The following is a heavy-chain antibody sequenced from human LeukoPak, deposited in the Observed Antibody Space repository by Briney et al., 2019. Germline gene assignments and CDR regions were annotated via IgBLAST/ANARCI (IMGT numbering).Heavy chain of an antibody. D-gene: IGHD3-22*01. V-gene: IGHV4-38-2*02. J-gene: IGHJ4*02. CDR2: IYHSGNT. Sequence: SETLSLTCTVSGYSISSGYYWGWIRQPPGKGLEWIGSIYHSGNTYYNPSLKNRVTISVDTSKNQFSLKLSSVTAADTAVYYCASTDYYDLYFDSWGQGTLVTVSS. CDR3: ASTDYYDLYFDS. CDR1: GYSISSGYY.